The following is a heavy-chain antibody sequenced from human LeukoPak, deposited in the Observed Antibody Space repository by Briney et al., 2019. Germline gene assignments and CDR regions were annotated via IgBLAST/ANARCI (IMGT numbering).Heavy chain of an antibody. V-gene: IGHV4-34*01. J-gene: IGHJ5*02. CDR1: GGSFSGYY. CDR2: VNHSGST. D-gene: IGHD3-22*01. Sequence: SETLSLTCAVYGGSFSGYYWRWIRQPPGKGLEWIGDVNHSGSTNYNPSLKSRVTISVDASKHQFFLKLSSVTAADTAVYYCARVPTYYYDSSGHHGPIDLWGQGTLVTVSS. CDR3: ARVPTYYYDSSGHHGPIDL.